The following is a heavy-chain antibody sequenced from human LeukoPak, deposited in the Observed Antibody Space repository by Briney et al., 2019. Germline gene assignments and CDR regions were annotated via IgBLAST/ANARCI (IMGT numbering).Heavy chain of an antibody. D-gene: IGHD3-22*01. J-gene: IGHJ3*02. CDR2: IYYSGST. Sequence: PSETLSLTCTVSGVSITSYYWNWIRQPPGKGLEWIGYIYYSGSTVYNPSLKSRVTMSIDTAKNQFSLNLSSVTAADTAVYYCARDLNYYDGSTYYDAFDIWGQGTLVTVSS. CDR1: GVSITSYY. V-gene: IGHV4-59*01. CDR3: ARDLNYYDGSTYYDAFDI.